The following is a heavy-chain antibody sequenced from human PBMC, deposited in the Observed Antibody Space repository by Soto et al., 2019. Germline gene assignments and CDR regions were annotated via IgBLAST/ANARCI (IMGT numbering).Heavy chain of an antibody. CDR2: IYHSGST. V-gene: IGHV4-4*01. Sequence: QVQLQESGPGLVKPSGTLSLTCAVSGGSISSSNWWSWVRQPPGKGLEWIGEIYHSGSTNYNPSLKSRGPISVDKSKNQFSLKLSSVTAADTAVYCWARDFGYGGCGDYWGQGTLVTVSS. CDR3: ARDFGYGGCGDY. J-gene: IGHJ4*02. D-gene: IGHD1-26*01. CDR1: GGSISSSNW.